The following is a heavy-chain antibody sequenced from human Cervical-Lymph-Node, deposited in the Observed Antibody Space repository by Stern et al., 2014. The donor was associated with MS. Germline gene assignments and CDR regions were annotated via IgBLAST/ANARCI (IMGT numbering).Heavy chain of an antibody. V-gene: IGHV3-30-3*01. CDR1: GFTFSSYA. CDR3: ARGSPGIAVAGTEIDY. J-gene: IGHJ4*02. D-gene: IGHD6-19*01. Sequence: QVQLVESGGGVVQPGRSLRLSCAASGFTFSSYAMHWVRKAPGKGLEWVAVISYDGSNKYYADSVKGRFTISRDNSKNTLYLQMNSLRAEDTAVYYCARGSPGIAVAGTEIDYWGQGTLVTVSS. CDR2: ISYDGSNK.